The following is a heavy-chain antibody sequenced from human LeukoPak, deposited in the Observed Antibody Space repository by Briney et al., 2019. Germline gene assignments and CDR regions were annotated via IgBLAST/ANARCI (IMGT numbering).Heavy chain of an antibody. CDR2: LLRRGGRA. CDR3: AKDRLASGYSGFDF. CDR1: GFTFSDFA. V-gene: IGHV3-23*01. Sequence: GGSLRLSCAASGFTFSDFAMTWVRQAPGKGLEWVSTLLRRGGRAYYADSVKGRFTISRDDSKDTLYLQMNSLRAADTAMYYCAKDRLASGYSGFDFWGQGTRVTVSS. J-gene: IGHJ4*02. D-gene: IGHD3-22*01.